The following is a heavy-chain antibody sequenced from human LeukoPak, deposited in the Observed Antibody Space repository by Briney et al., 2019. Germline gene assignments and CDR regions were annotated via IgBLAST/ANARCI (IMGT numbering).Heavy chain of an antibody. CDR2: ISWNSGSI. CDR3: ARVSSTAVAGEVDY. J-gene: IGHJ4*02. D-gene: IGHD6-19*01. V-gene: IGHV3-9*01. Sequence: PGGSLRLSCAASGFTFDDYAMHWVRQAPGKGLEWVSGISWNSGSIGYADSVKGRFTISRDNAKNSLYLQMNSLRAEDTAVYYCARVSSTAVAGEVDYWGQGTLVTVSS. CDR1: GFTFDDYA.